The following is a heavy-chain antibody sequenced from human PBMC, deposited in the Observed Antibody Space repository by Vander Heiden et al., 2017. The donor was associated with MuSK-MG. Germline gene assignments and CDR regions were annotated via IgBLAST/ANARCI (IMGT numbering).Heavy chain of an antibody. CDR3: ARLEYRFRVDY. Sequence: QLQLQESGPGLVKPSETLSLTCTVSGCSISSSSYYWGWLRQPPGKGLEWIGSIYYSGSTYYNPSLKSRVTISVDTSKNQFSLKLSSVTAADTAVYYCARLEYRFRVDYWGQGTLVTVSS. J-gene: IGHJ4*02. D-gene: IGHD6-6*01. CDR2: IYYSGST. V-gene: IGHV4-39*01. CDR1: GCSISSSSYY.